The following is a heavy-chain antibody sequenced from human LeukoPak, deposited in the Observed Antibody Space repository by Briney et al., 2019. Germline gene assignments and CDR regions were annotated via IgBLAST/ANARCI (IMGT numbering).Heavy chain of an antibody. CDR3: ARGGTMVRGVITPFDY. CDR2: IYYSGST. J-gene: IGHJ4*02. D-gene: IGHD3-10*01. CDR1: GGSISSGDYY. V-gene: IGHV4-30-4*01. Sequence: PSETLSLTCTVSGGSISSGDYYWSWIRQPPGKGLEWIGYIYYSGSTYYNPSLKSRVTISVDTSKNQFSLKLSSVTAADTAVYYCARGGTMVRGVITPFDYWGQGTLVTVSS.